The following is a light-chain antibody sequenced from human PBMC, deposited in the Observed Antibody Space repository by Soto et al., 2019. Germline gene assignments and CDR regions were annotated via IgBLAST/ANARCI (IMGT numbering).Light chain of an antibody. V-gene: IGKV3-20*01. CDR3: HQYGGSGT. J-gene: IGKJ1*01. Sequence: EVVLTQSPGTLSLSPGERATLSCRASQSVSGSDLAWYQQKPGQAPRLLISGVSNRATGTPDRFSGSGSGTDFTLTISSLEPEDFAVFYCHQYGGSGTFGQGTKVDIK. CDR2: GVS. CDR1: QSVSGSD.